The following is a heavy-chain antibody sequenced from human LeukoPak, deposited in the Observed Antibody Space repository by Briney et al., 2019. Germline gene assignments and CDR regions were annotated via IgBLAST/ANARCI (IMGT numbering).Heavy chain of an antibody. CDR2: ITATGDRT. Sequence: GGSLRLSCAASGFTFSTSAMTWVRQAPGKGLEWVSGITATGDRTNYADSVKGRFTISRDNAKNSLYLQMNSLRAEDTAVYYCARESRYSTYWGQGTLVTVSS. CDR1: GFTFSTSA. V-gene: IGHV3-23*01. D-gene: IGHD6-13*01. J-gene: IGHJ4*02. CDR3: ARESRYSTY.